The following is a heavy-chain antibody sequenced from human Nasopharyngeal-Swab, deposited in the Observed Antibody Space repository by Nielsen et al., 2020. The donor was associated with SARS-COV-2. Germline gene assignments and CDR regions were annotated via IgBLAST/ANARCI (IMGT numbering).Heavy chain of an antibody. D-gene: IGHD3-3*01. V-gene: IGHV4-59*12. CDR1: GGSISSYF. CDR2: VYYTGDT. Sequence: GSLRLSCTVSGGSISSYFWGWIRQPPGRGLEWLGYVYYTGDTNYHPSLKSRVTMSLDKSKNQFSIKLSSVTAADTAVYYCARDSSAWPRAFVYWGQGSLVTVSS. J-gene: IGHJ4*02. CDR3: ARDSSAWPRAFVY.